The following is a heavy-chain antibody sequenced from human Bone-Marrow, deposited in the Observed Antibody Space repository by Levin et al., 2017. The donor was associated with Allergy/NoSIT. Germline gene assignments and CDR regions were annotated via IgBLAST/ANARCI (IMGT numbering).Heavy chain of an antibody. CDR2: INSDGSSS. V-gene: IGHV3-74*01. D-gene: IGHD1-14*01. CDR1: GFTFSYYW. CDR3: ARNNPRGPGDY. Sequence: GGSLRLSCAASGFTFSYYWMHWVRQAPGKGLVWVSRINSDGSSSTYADSVKGRFSISRDNAKNTLYLQMNSLRAADTAVYYCARNNPRGPGDYWGQGTLVTVSS. J-gene: IGHJ4*02.